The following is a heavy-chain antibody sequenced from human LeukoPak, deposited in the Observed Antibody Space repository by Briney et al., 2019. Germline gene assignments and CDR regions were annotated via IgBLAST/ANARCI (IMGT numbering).Heavy chain of an antibody. CDR3: AKRDHSGYDALDY. CDR1: GLSVRTTY. J-gene: IGHJ4*02. CDR2: LYTGGGT. Sequence: GGSLRLSCTASGLSVRTTYMSWVRQAPGKGLEWVSVLYTGGGTDHADSVKGRFTISRDNSKNTLCLQMNSLRAEDTAVYYCAKRDHSGYDALDYWGQGTLVTVSS. D-gene: IGHD5-12*01. V-gene: IGHV3-53*01.